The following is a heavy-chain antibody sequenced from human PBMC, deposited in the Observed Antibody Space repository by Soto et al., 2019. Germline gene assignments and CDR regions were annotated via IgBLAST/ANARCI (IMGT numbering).Heavy chain of an antibody. CDR3: AKDRSLYLSFNYYGMDV. D-gene: IGHD2-2*02. Sequence: QVQLVESGGGVVQPGRSLRLSCAASGFTLNDFGMHWVRQAPGKGLEWLAVISYDGNTEDYADSVKGRFTISRDSSKTTLYLQMDSLNAEDTAVDYCAKDRSLYLSFNYYGMDVWGQGTTVTVSS. CDR2: ISYDGNTE. CDR1: GFTLNDFG. V-gene: IGHV3-30*18. J-gene: IGHJ6*02.